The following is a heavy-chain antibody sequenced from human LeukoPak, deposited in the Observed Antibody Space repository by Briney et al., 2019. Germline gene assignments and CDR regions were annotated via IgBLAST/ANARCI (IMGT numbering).Heavy chain of an antibody. CDR2: IIPILGIA. Sequence: SVKVSCKASGGTFSSYAISWVRQAPGQGLEWMGRIIPILGIANYAQKFQGRVTMTRDTSISTAYMELSRLRSDDTAVYYCARVVVAATPDYSWFDPWGQGTLVTVSS. V-gene: IGHV1-69*04. D-gene: IGHD2-15*01. J-gene: IGHJ5*02. CDR1: GGTFSSYA. CDR3: ARVVVAATPDYSWFDP.